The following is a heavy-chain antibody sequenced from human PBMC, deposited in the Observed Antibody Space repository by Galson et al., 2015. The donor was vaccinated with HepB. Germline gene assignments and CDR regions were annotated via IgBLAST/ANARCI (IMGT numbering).Heavy chain of an antibody. Sequence: SLRLSCAASGFTFSSYAMSWVRQAPGKGLEWVSAISGSGGSTYYADSVKGRFTISRDNSKNTLYLQMNSLRAEDTAVYYCAKDVVRYSYEPHDAFDIWGQGTMVTVSS. J-gene: IGHJ3*02. D-gene: IGHD5-18*01. CDR2: ISGSGGST. CDR1: GFTFSSYA. CDR3: AKDVVRYSYEPHDAFDI. V-gene: IGHV3-23*01.